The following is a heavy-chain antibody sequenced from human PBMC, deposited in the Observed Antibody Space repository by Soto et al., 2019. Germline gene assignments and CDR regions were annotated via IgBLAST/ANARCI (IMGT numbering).Heavy chain of an antibody. D-gene: IGHD3-16*01. J-gene: IGHJ4*02. CDR3: ARDIGASGAHY. Sequence: GGSLRLSCAVSGFTVSSNYMGWVRQAPGRGLEWVSVIYSAGSTYSADSVKGRFTISRDTSKNTLYLQMSSLRAEDTAVYYCARDIGASGAHYWGQGTLVTVPQ. CDR1: GFTVSSNY. CDR2: IYSAGST. V-gene: IGHV3-66*01.